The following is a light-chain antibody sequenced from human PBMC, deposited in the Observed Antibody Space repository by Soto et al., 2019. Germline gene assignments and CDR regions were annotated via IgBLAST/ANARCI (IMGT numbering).Light chain of an antibody. V-gene: IGLV2-18*02. CDR2: EVS. CDR1: SSDVGSYNR. CDR3: SAYTTSSTVV. Sequence: QSALTQPPSVSGSPGQSVTISCTGTSSDVGSYNRVSWYQQTPGTAPKLMIYEVSNRPSGIPDRFSGSKSGNTASLTISGLQAEDEADYSCSAYTTSSTVVFGGGTKLTVL. J-gene: IGLJ2*01.